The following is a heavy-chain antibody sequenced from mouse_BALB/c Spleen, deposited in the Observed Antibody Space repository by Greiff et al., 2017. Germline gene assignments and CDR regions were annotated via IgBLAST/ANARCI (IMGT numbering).Heavy chain of an antibody. CDR2: IRNKANGYTT. V-gene: IGHV7-3*02. D-gene: IGHD2-1*01. Sequence: EVHLVESGGGLVQPGGSLRLSCATSGFTFTDYYMSWVRQPPGKALEWLGFIRNKANGYTTEYSASVKGRFTISRDNSQSILYLQMNTLRAEDSATYYSARVYGNYVWLDYWGQGTTLTVSS. CDR3: ARVYGNYVWLDY. J-gene: IGHJ2*01. CDR1: GFTFTDYY.